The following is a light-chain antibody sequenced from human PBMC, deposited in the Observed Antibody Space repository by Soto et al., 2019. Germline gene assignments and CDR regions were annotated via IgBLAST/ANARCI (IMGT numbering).Light chain of an antibody. CDR2: AAS. V-gene: IGKV1-39*01. CDR1: QSISSY. Sequence: DIQMTPSPSSLSASVGDRVTITCRASQSISSYLNWYQHKPGKAPKLLIYAASSLQSGVPSRFSGSGSGTDFTLTITTLQAEDIATYYCQQSYITPWTFGQGTKVEIK. CDR3: QQSYITPWT. J-gene: IGKJ1*01.